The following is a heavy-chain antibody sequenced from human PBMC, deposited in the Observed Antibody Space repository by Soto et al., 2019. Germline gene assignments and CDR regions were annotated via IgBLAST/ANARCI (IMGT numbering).Heavy chain of an antibody. CDR1: GGTFSSYA. Sequence: RASVKVSCKASGGTFSSYAISWVRQAPGQGLEWMGGIIPIFGTANYAQKFQGRVTITADESTSTAYMELSSLRSEDTAVYYCARDLGRYFDYWGQGTLVTVSS. D-gene: IGHD3-9*01. J-gene: IGHJ4*02. CDR2: IIPIFGTA. CDR3: ARDLGRYFDY. V-gene: IGHV1-69*13.